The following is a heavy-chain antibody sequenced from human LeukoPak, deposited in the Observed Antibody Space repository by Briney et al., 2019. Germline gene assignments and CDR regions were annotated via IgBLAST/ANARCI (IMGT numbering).Heavy chain of an antibody. CDR3: AREGLFDSNIDY. J-gene: IGHJ4*02. D-gene: IGHD2-21*01. V-gene: IGHV3-74*01. Sequence: GGSLRLSCAASGFTFSSYAMSWVRQAPGKGLVWVSRINSDGSSTSYADSVKGRFTISRDNAKNTLYLQMNSLRAEDTAVYYCAREGLFDSNIDYWGQGTLVTVSS. CDR2: INSDGSST. CDR1: GFTFSSYA.